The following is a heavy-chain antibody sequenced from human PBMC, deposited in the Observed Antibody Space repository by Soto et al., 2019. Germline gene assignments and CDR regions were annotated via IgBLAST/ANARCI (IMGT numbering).Heavy chain of an antibody. CDR2: ISAYNGNT. Sequence: ASVKVSCKASGYTFSTYGIHWVRQAPGQRLEWMGWISAYNGNTNYAQKLQGRVTMTTDTSTSTAYMELRSLRSDDTAVYYCARDKGWEPTDYWGQGTLVTVSS. CDR1: GYTFSTYG. D-gene: IGHD1-26*01. CDR3: ARDKGWEPTDY. V-gene: IGHV1-18*01. J-gene: IGHJ4*02.